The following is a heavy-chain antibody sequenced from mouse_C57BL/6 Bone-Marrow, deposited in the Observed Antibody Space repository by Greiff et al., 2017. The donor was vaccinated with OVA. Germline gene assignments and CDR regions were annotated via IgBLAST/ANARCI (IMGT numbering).Heavy chain of an antibody. D-gene: IGHD1-1*01. CDR2: ISDGGSYT. J-gene: IGHJ4*01. CDR1: GFTFSSYA. CDR3: ARDYYGSSYFYYAMDY. Sequence: EVQLVESGGGLVKPGGSLKLSCAASGFTFSSYAMSWVRQTPEQRLEWVATISDGGSYTYYPDNVKGRFTISRDNAKNNLYLQMSHLKSEDTAMYYCARDYYGSSYFYYAMDYWGQGTSVTVSS. V-gene: IGHV5-4*01.